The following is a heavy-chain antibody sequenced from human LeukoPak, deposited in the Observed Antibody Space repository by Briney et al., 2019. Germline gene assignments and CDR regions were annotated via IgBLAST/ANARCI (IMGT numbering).Heavy chain of an antibody. CDR1: GASISTYY. J-gene: IGHJ5*02. CDR2: IFYSGST. V-gene: IGHV4-59*08. Sequence: ASETLSLTCTVSGASISTYYWSWIRQPPGKGLEWIGYIFYSGSTNYNPSLKSRVTISVDTSNNQFSLKLSSVTAADTAVYYCARHPSAMTKFDPWGQGTLVTVSS. D-gene: IGHD2-2*01. CDR3: ARHPSAMTKFDP.